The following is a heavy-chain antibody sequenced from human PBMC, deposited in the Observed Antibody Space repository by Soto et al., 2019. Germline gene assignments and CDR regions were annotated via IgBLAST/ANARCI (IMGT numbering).Heavy chain of an antibody. J-gene: IGHJ6*02. D-gene: IGHD6-19*01. V-gene: IGHV3-13*01. CDR3: ARDLGIAVAGTSNYYYYGMDG. CDR1: GCTFSSYD. Sequence: XGSLRLSCAAAGCTFSSYDMHWVRQATGRGLEWVSAIGTAGDTYYPGSVKGRFTISREKAKNSLYLQMNSLRAGDTAVYYCARDLGIAVAGTSNYYYYGMDGWGHGCTATVSS. CDR2: IGTAGDT.